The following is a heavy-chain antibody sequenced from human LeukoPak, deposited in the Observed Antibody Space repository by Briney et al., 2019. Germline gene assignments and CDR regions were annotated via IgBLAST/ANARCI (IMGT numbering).Heavy chain of an antibody. J-gene: IGHJ4*01. CDR3: ASYRVYCDPFDY. D-gene: IGHD5/OR15-5a*01. CDR2: ISSSGSTI. Sequence: QSGGSLRLSCAAPGFTFSSYEMNWVRQAPGKGLEWVSYISSSGSTIYYADSVKGRFTISRDNAKNYLYLQMNIRRAEDTAVYYCASYRVYCDPFDYWGQGTLVTASS. V-gene: IGHV3-48*03. CDR1: GFTFSSYE.